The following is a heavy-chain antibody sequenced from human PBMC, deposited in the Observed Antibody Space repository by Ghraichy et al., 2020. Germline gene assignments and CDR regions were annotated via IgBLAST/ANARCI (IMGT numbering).Heavy chain of an antibody. J-gene: IGHJ4*02. CDR1: GGSISSYY. V-gene: IGHV4-59*01. CDR3: ARDDYGDYGLDY. D-gene: IGHD4-17*01. Sequence: SQTLSLTCTVSGGSISSYYWSWIRQPPGKGLEWIGYIYYSGSTNYNPSLKSRVTISVDTSKNQFSLKLSSVTAADTAVYYCARDDYGDYGLDYWGQGTLVTVSS. CDR2: IYYSGST.